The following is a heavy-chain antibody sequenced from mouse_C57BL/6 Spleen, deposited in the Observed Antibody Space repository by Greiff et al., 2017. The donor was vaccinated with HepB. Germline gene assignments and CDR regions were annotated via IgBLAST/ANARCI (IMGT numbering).Heavy chain of an antibody. V-gene: IGHV5-16*01. CDR3: ARDAGLSYFDY. CDR1: GFTFSDYY. D-gene: IGHD3-3*01. Sequence: EVKLVESEGGLVQPGSSMKLSCTASGFTFSDYYMAWVRQVPEKGLEWVANINDDGSSTYYLDSLKSRFIISRDNAKNILYLHMSSLKSEDTATYNCARDAGLSYFDYWGQGTTLTVSS. CDR2: INDDGSST. J-gene: IGHJ2*01.